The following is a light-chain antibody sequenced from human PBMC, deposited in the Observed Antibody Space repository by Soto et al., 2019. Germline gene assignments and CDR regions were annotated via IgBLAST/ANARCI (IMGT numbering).Light chain of an antibody. CDR3: QQYDGFPRT. V-gene: IGKV3-20*01. CDR1: QSINNNY. CDR2: GAS. Sequence: EILLTQSPGTLSLSPGERATLSCRASQSINNNYLAWYQQKRGQAPRLLIYGASSRATDIPDRFSGSGSGTTFTITILILDPADFAVYYFQQYDGFPRTFGQGSKVEIK. J-gene: IGKJ1*01.